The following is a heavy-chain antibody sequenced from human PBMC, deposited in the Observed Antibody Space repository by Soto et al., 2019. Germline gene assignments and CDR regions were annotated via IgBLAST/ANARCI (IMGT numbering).Heavy chain of an antibody. CDR3: ARSRFLEWLPLFGGMDV. V-gene: IGHV3-30-3*01. D-gene: IGHD3-3*01. CDR1: GFAFSSYA. Sequence: QVQLVESGGGVVQPGRSLRLSCAASGFAFSSYAMHWVRQAPGKGLEWVAVISYDGSNKYYADSVKGRFTISRDNSKNTLYLQMNSLRAEDTAVYYCARSRFLEWLPLFGGMDVWGQGTTVTVSS. CDR2: ISYDGSNK. J-gene: IGHJ6*02.